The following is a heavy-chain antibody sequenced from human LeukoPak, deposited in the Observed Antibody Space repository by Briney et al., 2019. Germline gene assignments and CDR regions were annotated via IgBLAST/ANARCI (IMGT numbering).Heavy chain of an antibody. D-gene: IGHD5-18*01. V-gene: IGHV3-7*01. CDR1: GFTFSSYW. CDR2: IKQDGCEK. CDR3: ALLGYSYGAYYFDY. J-gene: IGHJ4*02. Sequence: GGSLRLSCAASGFTFSSYWMNWVRQAPGKGLEWVANIKQDGCEKYYVDSVKGRFTISRDNAKNSLYLQMNSLRAEDTAVYYCALLGYSYGAYYFDYWGQGTLVTVSS.